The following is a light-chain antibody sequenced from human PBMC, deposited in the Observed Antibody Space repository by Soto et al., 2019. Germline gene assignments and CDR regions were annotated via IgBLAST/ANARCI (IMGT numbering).Light chain of an antibody. J-gene: IGLJ1*01. CDR2: EVT. Sequence: QSVLTQPASVSGSPGQSITISCTGTSSDVGGYNYVSWYQQHPGKAPKLMIYEVTNRPSGVSNRFSGSKSGSTASLTISWLKAEDEADYYCSSYTSSRTYVFGSGTKLTVL. CDR3: SSYTSSRTYV. CDR1: SSDVGGYNY. V-gene: IGLV2-14*01.